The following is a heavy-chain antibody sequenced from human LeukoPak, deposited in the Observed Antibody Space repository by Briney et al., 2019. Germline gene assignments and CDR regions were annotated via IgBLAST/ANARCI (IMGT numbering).Heavy chain of an antibody. J-gene: IGHJ4*02. CDR2: INPSGSST. V-gene: IGHV1-46*01. D-gene: IGHD3-9*01. CDR1: GYSFTSHY. CDR3: ARGPYYDILTGYRLFFDY. Sequence: GASVKVSCKASGYSFTSHYMHWVRQAPGQGLEWLGLINPSGSSTLYAQKFQGRVTMTRDMSTTTDYMELSSLRSDDTAMYYCARGPYYDILTGYRLFFDYWGQGTLVTVSS.